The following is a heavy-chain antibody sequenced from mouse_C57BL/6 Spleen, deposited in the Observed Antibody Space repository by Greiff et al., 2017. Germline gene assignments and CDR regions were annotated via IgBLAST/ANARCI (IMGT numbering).Heavy chain of an antibody. CDR2: IYPGDGDT. V-gene: IGHV1-82*01. Sequence: VQLQQSGPELVKPGASVKISCKASGYAFSSSWMNWVKQRPGKGLEWIGRIYPGDGDTNYNGKFKGKATLTADKSSSTAYMQLSSLTSEYSAVYFCAKGDEDYWGQGTTLTVSS. J-gene: IGHJ2*01. CDR1: GYAFSSSW. D-gene: IGHD3-3*01. CDR3: AKGDEDY.